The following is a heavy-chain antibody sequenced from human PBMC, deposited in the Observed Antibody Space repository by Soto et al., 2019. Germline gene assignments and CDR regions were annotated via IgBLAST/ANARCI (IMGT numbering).Heavy chain of an antibody. V-gene: IGHV3-23*01. CDR1: GFTFSSYA. CDR2: ISGSGGST. Sequence: GSLRLSCAASGFTFSSYAMSWVRQAPGKGLEWVSAISGSGGSTYYADSVKGRFTISRDNSKNTLYLQMNSLRAEDTAVYYCAKSQFKDHIVLMDDGGFDYWGQGTLVTVSS. J-gene: IGHJ4*02. D-gene: IGHD2-8*01. CDR3: AKSQFKDHIVLMDDGGFDY.